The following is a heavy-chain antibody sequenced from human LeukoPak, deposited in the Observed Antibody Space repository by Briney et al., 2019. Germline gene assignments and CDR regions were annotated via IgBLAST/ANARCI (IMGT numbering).Heavy chain of an antibody. V-gene: IGHV3-43*02. CDR1: GFTFDDYA. Sequence: GGSLRLSCAASGFTFDDYAMHWVRQAPGKGLEWVSLISGDGGSTNYVDSVKGRFTISRDNSKNSLYLQMNSLRTEDTALYYCARDLLGYSLKPGYYYYYGMDVWGQGTTVTVSS. CDR3: ARDLLGYSLKPGYYYYYGMDV. CDR2: ISGDGGST. J-gene: IGHJ6*02. D-gene: IGHD6-13*01.